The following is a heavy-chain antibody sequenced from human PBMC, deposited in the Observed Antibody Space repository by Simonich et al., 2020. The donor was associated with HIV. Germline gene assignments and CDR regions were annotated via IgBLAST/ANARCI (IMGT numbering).Heavy chain of an antibody. CDR2: INHRGSP. J-gene: IGHJ5*02. CDR1: GGSFSGYY. V-gene: IGHV4-34*01. Sequence: QVQLQQWGAGLLKPSETLSLTCAVNGGSFSGYYWSWIRQPPGKGLEWIGEINHRGSPNYNPSLESRVTISIDTSKNQFSLKLRFVTAADTAVYYCARREGFWFDPWGHGALVLVSS. CDR3: ARREGFWFDP.